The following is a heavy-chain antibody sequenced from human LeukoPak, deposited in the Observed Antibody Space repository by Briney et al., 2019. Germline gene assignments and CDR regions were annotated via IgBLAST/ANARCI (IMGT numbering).Heavy chain of an antibody. V-gene: IGHV4-59*01. CDR1: GGSISSYH. CDR2: IYYSGST. CDR3: ARVMSYGSGSYYVYYFEY. J-gene: IGHJ4*02. Sequence: PLETLSLTCTVSGGSISSYHWSWIRQPPGKGLEWIGYIYYSGSTNYNPSLKSRVTISIDTSKNQFSLKLSSVTTADTAVYYCARVMSYGSGSYYVYYFEYWGQGTLVTVSS. D-gene: IGHD3-10*01.